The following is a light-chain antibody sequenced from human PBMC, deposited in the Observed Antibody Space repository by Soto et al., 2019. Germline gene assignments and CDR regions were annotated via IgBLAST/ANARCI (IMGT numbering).Light chain of an antibody. V-gene: IGKV1-39*01. CDR2: AAS. Sequence: DIQMTQSPSSLSASVGDRVTITCRASQSISVYLNWYQQKPGKAPKLLIYAASSLQSGVPSRFSGSGTGTEFTLTITSLQSEDSAIYYCQQYYDWPRTFGQGTKVDIK. CDR1: QSISVY. J-gene: IGKJ1*01. CDR3: QQYYDWPRT.